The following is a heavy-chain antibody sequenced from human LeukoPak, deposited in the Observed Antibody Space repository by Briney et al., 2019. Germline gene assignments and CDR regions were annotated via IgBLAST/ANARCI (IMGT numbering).Heavy chain of an antibody. D-gene: IGHD6-6*01. CDR2: IKRDGSQK. Sequence: GGSLRLSCAAPGFSFSSNWMGWVRQAPGKGLEWVAHIKRDGSQKYYLDSVKGRFTISRDNAKNSLYLQMNSLRAEDTAVYYCAREGRLKKEYSSSPGRAYGMDVWGQGTTVTVSS. CDR3: AREGRLKKEYSSSPGRAYGMDV. V-gene: IGHV3-7*01. CDR1: GFSFSSNW. J-gene: IGHJ6*02.